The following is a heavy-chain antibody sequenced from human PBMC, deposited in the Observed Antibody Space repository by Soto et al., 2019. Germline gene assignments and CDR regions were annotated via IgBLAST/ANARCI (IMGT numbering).Heavy chain of an antibody. CDR3: ARPYSSGWYYFDY. Sequence: SETLSLTCTVSGGSISSSRCHWGWIRQPPGKGLEWIASIKYSGTTFYNPSLKSRVTLSVDTSKNQFALKLSSVTAADTAVYYCARPYSSGWYYFDYWGQGTLVTVS. V-gene: IGHV4-39*01. D-gene: IGHD6-19*01. CDR1: GGSISSSRCH. CDR2: IKYSGTT. J-gene: IGHJ4*02.